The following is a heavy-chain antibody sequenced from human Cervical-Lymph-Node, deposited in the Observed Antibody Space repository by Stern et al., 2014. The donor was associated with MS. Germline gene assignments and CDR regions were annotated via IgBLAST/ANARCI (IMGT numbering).Heavy chain of an antibody. D-gene: IGHD6-6*01. CDR3: ARQEGSRHYGLDV. J-gene: IGHJ6*02. Sequence: VQLVQSGAAVKKSGESLKISCKGSGYSFPAYWIAWVRQMPGKGLEWMGLIYPVDSDTRYSPSFQGQVTISADKSTRTAYLQWSSLKASDTAMYYCARQEGSRHYGLDVWGQGTTVTVSS. CDR2: IYPVDSDT. V-gene: IGHV5-51*01. CDR1: GYSFPAYW.